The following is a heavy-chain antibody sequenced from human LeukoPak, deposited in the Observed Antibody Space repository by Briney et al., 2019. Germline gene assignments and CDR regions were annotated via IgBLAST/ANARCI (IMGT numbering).Heavy chain of an antibody. CDR3: TRENRHSSGWYGAFDI. CDR2: IKSKTDGGTA. J-gene: IGHJ3*02. D-gene: IGHD6-19*01. Sequence: PGGSLGLSCAASGFSFSNAWMDWVRRAPGKGLEWVGRIKSKTDGGTAHYAAPVKGRFTISRDDSRNTLYLQMNSLKTEDTAVYYCTRENRHSSGWYGAFDIWGQGTMVTVSS. CDR1: GFSFSNAW. V-gene: IGHV3-15*01.